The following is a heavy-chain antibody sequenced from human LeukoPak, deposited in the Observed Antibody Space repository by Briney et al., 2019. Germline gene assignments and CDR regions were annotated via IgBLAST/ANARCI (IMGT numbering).Heavy chain of an antibody. CDR1: GFTFSSYS. J-gene: IGHJ6*02. Sequence: GGSLRLSCAASGFTFSSYSMNWVRQAPGKGLEWVSYISSSSSTIYYADSVKGRFTISRDNAKNSLYLQMNSLRAEDTAVYYCARDVGLVGATNYYYYYGMDVWGQGTTVTVSS. CDR3: ARDVGLVGATNYYYYYGMDV. D-gene: IGHD1-26*01. V-gene: IGHV3-48*04. CDR2: ISSSSSTI.